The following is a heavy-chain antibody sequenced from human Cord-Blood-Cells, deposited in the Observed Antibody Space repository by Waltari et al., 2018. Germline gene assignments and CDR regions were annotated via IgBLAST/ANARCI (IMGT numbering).Heavy chain of an antibody. J-gene: IGHJ6*03. Sequence: QVQLVQSGAEVKKPGASVKVYCKASGYTLTSSDHNWLRQDTGQGLEWMGWMNPNSGNTGYAQKFQGRVTITRNTSISTAYMELSSLRSEDTAVYYCARGGSSGWYYYYYYMDVWGKGTTVTVSS. CDR3: ARGGSSGWYYYYYYMDV. D-gene: IGHD6-19*01. CDR1: GYTLTSSD. CDR2: MNPNSGNT. V-gene: IGHV1-8*03.